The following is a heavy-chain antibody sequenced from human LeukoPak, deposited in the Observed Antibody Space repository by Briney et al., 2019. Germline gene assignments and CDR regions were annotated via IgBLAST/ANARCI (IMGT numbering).Heavy chain of an antibody. Sequence: GGSLRLSCAASGFTFSSYWMSWVRQAPGKGLEWVANIKQDGSEKFYVDSVKGRFTISRDNAKNSLYLQMNSLRAEDTAVYYCARDGDFWSAQGAFDIWGQGTMVTVSS. CDR2: IKQDGSEK. D-gene: IGHD3-3*01. CDR3: ARDGDFWSAQGAFDI. CDR1: GFTFSSYW. V-gene: IGHV3-7*01. J-gene: IGHJ3*02.